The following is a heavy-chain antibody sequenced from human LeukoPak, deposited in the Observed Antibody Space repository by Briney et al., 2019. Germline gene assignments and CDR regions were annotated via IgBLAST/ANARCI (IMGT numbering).Heavy chain of an antibody. J-gene: IGHJ4*02. CDR1: GYTFSDSF. CDR3: ARDLQWGSGYDLDY. Sequence: ASVKVSCKASGYTFSDSFMHWVRQAPGQGPGWMGWINPVSGDTNFAQRFQGRVTLTRDTSISTAYMELSTLRSDDTAVYYCARDLQWGSGYDLDYWGQGTLVIVSA. D-gene: IGHD5-12*01. CDR2: INPVSGDT. V-gene: IGHV1-2*02.